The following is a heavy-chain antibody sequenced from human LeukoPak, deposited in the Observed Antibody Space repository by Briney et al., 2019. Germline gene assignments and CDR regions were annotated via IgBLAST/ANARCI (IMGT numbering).Heavy chain of an antibody. Sequence: PGGSLRLSCGASGFTFDSYAMASVCQALGKGLEWVSAISSSGDSTYYADSVKGRFAISRDNSKNTMYLQMNSLRAEDPAVYYRARGRRDSSGYYYLDYWGQGTLVTVSS. CDR1: GFTFDSYA. CDR2: ISSSGDST. D-gene: IGHD3-22*01. V-gene: IGHV3-23*01. J-gene: IGHJ4*02. CDR3: ARGRRDSSGYYYLDY.